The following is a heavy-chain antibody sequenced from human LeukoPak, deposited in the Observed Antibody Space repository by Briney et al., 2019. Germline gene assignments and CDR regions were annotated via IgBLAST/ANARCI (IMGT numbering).Heavy chain of an antibody. D-gene: IGHD6-19*01. CDR3: AKDVSHSSGWYGDY. J-gene: IGHJ4*02. CDR1: GFTFSSYG. CDR2: IRYDGSNK. Sequence: GGSLRLSCAASGFTFSSYGVHWVRQAPGKGLEWVAFIRYDGSNKYYADSVKGRFTISRDNSKNTLYLQMNSLRAEDTAVYYCAKDVSHSSGWYGDYWGQGTLVTVSS. V-gene: IGHV3-30*02.